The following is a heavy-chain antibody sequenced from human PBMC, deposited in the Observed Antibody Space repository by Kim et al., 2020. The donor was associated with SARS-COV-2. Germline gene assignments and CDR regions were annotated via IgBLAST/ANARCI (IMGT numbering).Heavy chain of an antibody. V-gene: IGHV4-39*01. CDR1: GGSISSSSYY. J-gene: IGHJ6*02. CDR3: LSPFGFGKWLVDV. Sequence: SETLSLTCTVSGGSISSSSYYWGWIRQPPGKGLEWIGSIYYSGGTYYNPSLKSLVTISVDTSKNQFSLKLSSVTAADTAVYYCLSPFGFGKWLVDVWGQGTTVTVSS. CDR2: IYYSGGT. D-gene: IGHD3-10*01.